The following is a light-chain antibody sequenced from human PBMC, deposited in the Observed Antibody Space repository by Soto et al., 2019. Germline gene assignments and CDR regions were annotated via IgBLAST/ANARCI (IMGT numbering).Light chain of an antibody. J-gene: IGKJ1*01. V-gene: IGKV1-39*01. Sequence: DTQMTQSRSSLSASVGDRITITCRASQSISTYLTWYQQKPGKAPKLLIYDASNLQSGVPSRFRGSGSGTDFTLTISSLQPEDFATYYCQQSYSLWTFGQGTKVEIK. CDR2: DAS. CDR1: QSISTY. CDR3: QQSYSLWT.